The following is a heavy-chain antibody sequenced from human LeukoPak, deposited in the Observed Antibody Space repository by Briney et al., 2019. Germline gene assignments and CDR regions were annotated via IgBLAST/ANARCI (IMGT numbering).Heavy chain of an antibody. CDR1: GGSFSDDY. CDR3: ARVHGHNLGTLDY. Sequence: SETLSLTCTVYGGSFSDDYWSWVRQPPGEGLQWIGEINPGGSTNKNPSLQSRLIMSVDTSKNQFSLNLTSVSAADTAVYYCARVHGHNLGTLDYWGQGILVTVTS. D-gene: IGHD5-24*01. CDR2: INPGGST. J-gene: IGHJ4*02. V-gene: IGHV4-34*01.